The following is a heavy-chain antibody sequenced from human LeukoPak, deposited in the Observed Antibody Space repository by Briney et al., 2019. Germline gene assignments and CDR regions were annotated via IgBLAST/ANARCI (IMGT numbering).Heavy chain of an antibody. CDR1: GFTFSSYA. V-gene: IGHV3-30-3*01. CDR3: ARVAPEWELLGYFDY. D-gene: IGHD1-26*01. J-gene: IGHJ4*02. Sequence: GSLRLSCAASGFTFSSYAMHWVRQAPGKGLEWVAVISYDGSNKYYADSVKGRFTISRDNSKNTLYLQMNSLRAEDTAVYYCARVAPEWELLGYFDYWGQGTLVTVSS. CDR2: ISYDGSNK.